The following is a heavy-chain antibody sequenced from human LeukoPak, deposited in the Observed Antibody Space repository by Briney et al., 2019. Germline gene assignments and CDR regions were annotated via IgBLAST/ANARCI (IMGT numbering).Heavy chain of an antibody. CDR1: GGSISNYY. J-gene: IGHJ6*03. CDR2: IYYTGST. V-gene: IGHV4-59*12. Sequence: PSGTLSLTCTVSGGSISNYYWSWIRQPPGKGLEWIGYIYYTGSTSYNPSLKSRVTISIDTSKNQFSLKLSSVTAADTAVYYCARLVRYIGYYYYYYMDVWGKGTTVTISS. CDR3: ARLVRYIGYYYYYYMDV. D-gene: IGHD3-9*01.